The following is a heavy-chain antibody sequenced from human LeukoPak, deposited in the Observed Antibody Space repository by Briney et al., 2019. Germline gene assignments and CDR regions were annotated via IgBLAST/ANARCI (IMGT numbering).Heavy chain of an antibody. CDR2: IYYSGST. D-gene: IGHD3-3*01. CDR3: ARDDPQYWFDP. V-gene: IGHV4-30-4*08. Sequence: SQTLSLTCTVSGGSISSGDYYWSWIRQPPGKGLEWIGYIYYSGSTYYNPSLKSQVTISVDTSKNQFSLKLSSVTAADTAVYYCARDDPQYWFDPWGQGTLVTVSS. CDR1: GGSISSGDYY. J-gene: IGHJ5*02.